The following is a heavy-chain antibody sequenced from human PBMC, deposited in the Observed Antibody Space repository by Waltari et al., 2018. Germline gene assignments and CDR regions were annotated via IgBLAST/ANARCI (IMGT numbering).Heavy chain of an antibody. CDR1: GGTFSRYD. CDR2: ITHMFGTS. Sequence: QVQLVQSGPEVKKPGSSVKVSCKASGGTFSRYDISWVRQAPGQGLEWMGGITHMFGTSNHAQKFQGRVTITADESTSTVHMELRSLRSEDTAIYYCARGFSYDTTGYYYYYWGQGTLVTVSS. D-gene: IGHD3-22*01. V-gene: IGHV1-69*01. J-gene: IGHJ4*02. CDR3: ARGFSYDTTGYYYYY.